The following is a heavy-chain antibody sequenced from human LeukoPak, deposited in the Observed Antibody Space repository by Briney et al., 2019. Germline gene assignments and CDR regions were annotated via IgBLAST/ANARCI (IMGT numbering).Heavy chain of an antibody. CDR2: MYYRWST. J-gene: IGHJ5*02. CDR3: ARLWYSGSSWFDP. CDR1: GDSISSSSNY. Sequence: SETLSLTCTVSGDSISSSSNYWGWIRQPPGKGLEWIGSMYYRWSTYYNPSLKSRVTISVDTSKNLFSLKLNSVTSADTAVYYCARLWYSGSSWFDPWGQGTLVSVSS. V-gene: IGHV4-39*01. D-gene: IGHD6-6*01.